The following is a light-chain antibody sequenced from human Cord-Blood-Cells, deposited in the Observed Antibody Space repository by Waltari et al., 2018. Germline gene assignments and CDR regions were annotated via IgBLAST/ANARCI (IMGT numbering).Light chain of an antibody. Sequence: QSALTQPASVSGSPGQSITISCTGTSSDVGGYNYVSWYQQHPGKAPKLMIYDVSNRPSGVSNRVSGSKSGNTASRTSSGLQAEDEADYYCSSYTSSSTWVFGGGTKLTVL. J-gene: IGLJ3*02. CDR3: SSYTSSSTWV. CDR1: SSDVGGYNY. CDR2: DVS. V-gene: IGLV2-14*01.